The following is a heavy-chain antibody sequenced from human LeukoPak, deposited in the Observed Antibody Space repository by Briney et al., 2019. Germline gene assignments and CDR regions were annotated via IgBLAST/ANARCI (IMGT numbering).Heavy chain of an antibody. CDR2: FYYSGST. J-gene: IGHJ4*02. CDR3: AREYSSGWYFEY. V-gene: IGHV4-59*01. D-gene: IGHD6-19*01. CDR1: GGSIRSYY. Sequence: SGTLSLTCTVSGGSIRSYYWSWIRQPPGKGLEWIGYFYYSGSTNYNPSLKSRVTISLDTSKNQLSLNLNSVTAADTAVYYCAREYSSGWYFEYWGQGTLVTVSS.